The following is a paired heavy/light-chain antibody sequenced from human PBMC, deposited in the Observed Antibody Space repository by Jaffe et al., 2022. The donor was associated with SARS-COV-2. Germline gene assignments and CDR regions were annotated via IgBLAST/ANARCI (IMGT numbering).Heavy chain of an antibody. CDR2: IRGGGTTT. CDR1: GFTFNSYA. Sequence: EVQLVESGGGLVQPGGSLRLSCAASGFTFNSYAMSWVRQAPGKGLEWVSTIRGGGTTTYYADSVKGRFTISRDSSQNMVYLQMNNLRAEDTALYYCAKSFQAQTSSTTFSHFDDWGQGTLVTVSS. CDR3: AKSFQAQTSSTTFSHFDD. D-gene: IGHD4-17*01. V-gene: IGHV3-23*04. J-gene: IGHJ4*02.
Light chain of an antibody. CDR2: DAS. J-gene: IGKJ5*01. CDR3: QQRTNWPLT. V-gene: IGKV3-11*01. CDR1: QSINSY. Sequence: EIVLTQSPASLSLSPGERATLSCRASQSINSYLGWYQHKPGQAPRLLIYDASNRATGIPARFSGSGSGTEFTLTISSLEPEDFAVYYCQQRTNWPLTFGQGTRLEIK.